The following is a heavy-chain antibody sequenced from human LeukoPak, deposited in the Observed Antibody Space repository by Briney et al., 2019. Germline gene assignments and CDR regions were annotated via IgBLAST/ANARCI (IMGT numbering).Heavy chain of an antibody. Sequence: PSETLSLTCAVYGGSFSGYYWSWIRQPPGKGLEWIGEINHSGSTNYNPSLKSRVTISVDTSKNQFSLKLSSVTAADTAVYYCARGGVIVSYYYFDYWGQGTLVTASS. CDR1: GGSFSGYY. D-gene: IGHD3-22*01. J-gene: IGHJ4*02. CDR2: INHSGST. V-gene: IGHV4-34*01. CDR3: ARGGVIVSYYYFDY.